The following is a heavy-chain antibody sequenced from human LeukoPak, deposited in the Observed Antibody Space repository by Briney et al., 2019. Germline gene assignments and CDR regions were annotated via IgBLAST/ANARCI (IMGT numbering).Heavy chain of an antibody. CDR3: ARVHGSGFKV. V-gene: IGHV4-59*01. CDR2: IYYSGST. CDR1: GGSISSYY. J-gene: IGHJ4*02. Sequence: SEILSLTCTVSGGSISSYYWSWIRQPPGKGLEWIGYIYYSGSTNYNPSLKSRVTISVDTSKNQFSLKLSSVTAADTAVYYCARVHGSGFKVWGQGTLVTVSS.